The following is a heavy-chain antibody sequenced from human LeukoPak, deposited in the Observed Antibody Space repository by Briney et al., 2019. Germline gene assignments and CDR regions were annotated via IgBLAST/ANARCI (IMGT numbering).Heavy chain of an antibody. V-gene: IGHV3-33*01. CDR1: GSTFNTYG. J-gene: IGHJ6*02. CDR3: IRYASGSRYEGAV. D-gene: IGHD3-10*01. CDR2: IWYDGSNK. Sequence: PGGSLRLSCAASGSTFNTYGMHWVRQAPGKGLEWVAAIWYDGSNKYYADSVKGRFTISRDNSKDALYLQMNALRDEDTAIYYCIRYASGSRYEGAVWGQGTTVTVSS.